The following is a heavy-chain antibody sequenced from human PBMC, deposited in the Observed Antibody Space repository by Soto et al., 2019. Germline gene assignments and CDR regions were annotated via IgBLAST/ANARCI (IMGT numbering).Heavy chain of an antibody. CDR1: GGSISSGDYY. CDR3: ARGDPHYYDSSGYFRY. D-gene: IGHD3-22*01. J-gene: IGHJ4*02. CDR2: IYYSGST. V-gene: IGHV4-30-4*01. Sequence: QVQLQESGPGLVKPSQTLSLTCTVSGGSISSGDYYWSWIRQPPGKGLEWIGYIYYSGSTYYNPSLXSXVXIXXDTSKNQFSLKLSSVTAADTAVYYCARGDPHYYDSSGYFRYWGQGTLVTVSS.